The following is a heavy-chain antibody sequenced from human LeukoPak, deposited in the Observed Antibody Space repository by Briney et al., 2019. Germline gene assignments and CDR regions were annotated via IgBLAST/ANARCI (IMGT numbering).Heavy chain of an antibody. V-gene: IGHV4-39*07. J-gene: IGHJ3*02. CDR3: AIFYGDYSESAFDI. D-gene: IGHD4-17*01. Sequence: ASETLSLTCTVSGGSISSSSYYWGWIRQPPGKGLEWIGEINHSGSTNYNPSLKSRVTISVDTSKNQFSLKLSSVTAADTAVYYCAIFYGDYSESAFDIWGQGTMATVSS. CDR1: GGSISSSSYY. CDR2: INHSGST.